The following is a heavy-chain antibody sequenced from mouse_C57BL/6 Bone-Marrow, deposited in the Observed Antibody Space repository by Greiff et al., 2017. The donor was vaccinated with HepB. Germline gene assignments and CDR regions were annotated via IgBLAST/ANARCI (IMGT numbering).Heavy chain of an antibody. CDR3: AREGYYYGSSPFAY. CDR2: IDPSDSYT. D-gene: IGHD1-1*01. Sequence: QVQLKQPGAELVRPGTSVKLSCKASGYTFTSYWMHWVKQRPGQGLEWIGVIDPSDSYTNYNQKFKGKATLTVDTSSSTAYMQLSSLTSEDSAVYYCAREGYYYGSSPFAYWGQGTLVTVSA. V-gene: IGHV1-59*01. CDR1: GYTFTSYW. J-gene: IGHJ3*01.